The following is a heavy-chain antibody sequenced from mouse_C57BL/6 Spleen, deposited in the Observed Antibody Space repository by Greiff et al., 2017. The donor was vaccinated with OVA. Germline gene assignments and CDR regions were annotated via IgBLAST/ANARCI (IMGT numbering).Heavy chain of an antibody. CDR2: ISYDGSN. CDR3: ARDKGIEDYPFTAMDY. J-gene: IGHJ4*01. Sequence: EVKLQESGPGLVKPSQSLSLTCSVTGYSITSGYYWNWIRQFPGNKLEWMGYISYDGSNNYNPSLKNRISITRDTSKNQFFLKLNSVTTEDTATYYCARDKGIEDYPFTAMDYWGQGTSVTVSS. V-gene: IGHV3-6*01. CDR1: GYSITSGYY. D-gene: IGHD2-4*01.